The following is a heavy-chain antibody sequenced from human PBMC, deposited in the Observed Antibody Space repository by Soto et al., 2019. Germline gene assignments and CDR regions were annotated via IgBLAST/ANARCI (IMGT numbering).Heavy chain of an antibody. J-gene: IGHJ3*02. D-gene: IGHD3-22*01. V-gene: IGHV3-23*01. CDR1: GFTFSSYA. CDR2: ISGSGGST. Sequence: GSLRLSCAASGFTFSSYAMSWVRQAPGKGLEWVSAISGSGGSTYYADSVKGRFTISRDNSKNTLYLQMNSLRAEDTAVYYCAKVRVGYYDSSGLGAFDIWGQGTMVTVSS. CDR3: AKVRVGYYDSSGLGAFDI.